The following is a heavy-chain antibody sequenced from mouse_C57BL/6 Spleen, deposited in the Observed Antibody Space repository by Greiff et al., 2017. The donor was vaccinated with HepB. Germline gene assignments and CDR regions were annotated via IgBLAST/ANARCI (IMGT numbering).Heavy chain of an antibody. Sequence: VQLQQPGAELVKPGASVEMSCKASGYTFTSYWITWVKQRPGQGLEWIGDIYPGSGSTNYNEKFKSKATLTVDTSTSTAYMQLSRLTSEDSAVYYCARSGNYPAWFAYWGQGTLVTVSA. CDR3: ARSGNYPAWFAY. CDR1: GYTFTSYW. J-gene: IGHJ3*01. D-gene: IGHD2-1*01. V-gene: IGHV1-55*01. CDR2: IYPGSGST.